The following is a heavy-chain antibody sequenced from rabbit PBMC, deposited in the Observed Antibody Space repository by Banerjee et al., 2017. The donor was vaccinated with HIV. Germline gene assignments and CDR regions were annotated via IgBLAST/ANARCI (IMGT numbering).Heavy chain of an antibody. CDR1: GFDFSSYG. CDR3: VGALRL. J-gene: IGHJ4*01. D-gene: IGHD3-1*01. Sequence: QEQLVESGGGLVQPGGSLKLSCKASGFDFSSYGVSWVRQAPGKGLEWIGYIDPVFGSTYYASWVNGRFTISSHNAQNTLYLQLNSLTAADTATYFCVGALRLWGPGTLVTVS. V-gene: IGHV1S47*01. CDR2: IDPVFGST.